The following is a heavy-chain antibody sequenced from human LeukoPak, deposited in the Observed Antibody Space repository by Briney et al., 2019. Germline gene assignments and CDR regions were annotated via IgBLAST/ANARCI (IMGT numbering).Heavy chain of an antibody. D-gene: IGHD3-22*01. Sequence: ESGGGLVQPGGSLRLSCAASGFTFSSYAMSWVRQAPGKGLEWVSAMSGSGGYTYYADSVKGRFTISRDNSKNTLYLQMNSLRAEDTAVYYCAKDSDITMIVPIDYWGQGTLVTVSS. CDR3: AKDSDITMIVPIDY. J-gene: IGHJ4*02. CDR1: GFTFSSYA. V-gene: IGHV3-23*01. CDR2: MSGSGGYT.